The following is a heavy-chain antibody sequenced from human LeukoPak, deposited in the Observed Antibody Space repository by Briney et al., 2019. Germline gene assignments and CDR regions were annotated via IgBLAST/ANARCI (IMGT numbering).Heavy chain of an antibody. Sequence: PGRSLRLSCAASGFTFSSYAMHWVRQAPGKGLEWVAVISYDGSNKYYADSVKGRFTIPRDNSKNTLYLQMNSLRAEDTAVYYCARAPGGYCSSTSCLAYYYGMDVWGQGTTVTVSS. CDR3: ARAPGGYCSSTSCLAYYYGMDV. J-gene: IGHJ6*02. CDR2: ISYDGSNK. V-gene: IGHV3-30-3*01. CDR1: GFTFSSYA. D-gene: IGHD2-2*01.